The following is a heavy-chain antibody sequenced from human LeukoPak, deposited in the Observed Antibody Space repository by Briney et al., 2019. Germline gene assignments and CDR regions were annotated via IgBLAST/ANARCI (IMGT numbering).Heavy chain of an antibody. CDR2: LNHNKWNT. CDR1: VYTFTKYD. Sequence: SVNVSCKPSVYTFTKYDINGVRQPTAQGREGLGWLNHNKWNTRYPQKFQGRVTITRNTSIRTAYLEASILTSEDTAGYYCSKGFSSGSYYRANWFDPWGQGKPVTASS. D-gene: IGHD3-10*01. J-gene: IGHJ5*02. CDR3: SKGFSSGSYYRANWFDP. V-gene: IGHV1-8*03.